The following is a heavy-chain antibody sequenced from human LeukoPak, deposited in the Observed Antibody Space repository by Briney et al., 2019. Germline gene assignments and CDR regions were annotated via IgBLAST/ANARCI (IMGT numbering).Heavy chain of an antibody. D-gene: IGHD6-19*01. V-gene: IGHV3-64*01. CDR1: GFTFSTYA. CDR2: ISSNGVST. Sequence: HPGGSLRLSCAASGFTFSTYAMHWVRQAPGKGLEYVSAISSNGVSTFYAHSVKGRFTISRDNSNNTLYLQMGSLRAEDMAVYYCARRAPGYSSGWLDYWGQGTLVTVSS. CDR3: ARRAPGYSSGWLDY. J-gene: IGHJ4*02.